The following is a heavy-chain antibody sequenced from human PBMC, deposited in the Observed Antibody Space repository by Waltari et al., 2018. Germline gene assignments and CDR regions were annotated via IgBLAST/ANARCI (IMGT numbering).Heavy chain of an antibody. Sequence: QVQLVESGGGVVQPGRSLRLSCAASGFTFSSYAMHWVRQAPGKGLEWVAVISYDGSNKYYADSVKGRFNISRDNSKNTLYLQMNSLRAEDTAVYYCARDGDSHFDYWGQGTLVTVSS. V-gene: IGHV3-30-3*01. J-gene: IGHJ4*02. D-gene: IGHD4-17*01. CDR2: ISYDGSNK. CDR1: GFTFSSYA. CDR3: ARDGDSHFDY.